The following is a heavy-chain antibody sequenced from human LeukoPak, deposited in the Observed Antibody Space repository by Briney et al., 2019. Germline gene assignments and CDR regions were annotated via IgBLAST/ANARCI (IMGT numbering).Heavy chain of an antibody. D-gene: IGHD3-10*01. CDR2: IGTAGDT. J-gene: IGHJ4*02. V-gene: IGHV3-13*04. CDR3: ARVSGSGSYYYDF. CDR1: GFTFSSYH. Sequence: GGSLRLSCAASGFTFSSYHVHWVRQATGKGLEWVSGIGTAGDTYYAGSVKGRFTISRGNAKNSFYLQMNSLGPGDTAVYYCARVSGSGSYYYDFWGQGILVTVSS.